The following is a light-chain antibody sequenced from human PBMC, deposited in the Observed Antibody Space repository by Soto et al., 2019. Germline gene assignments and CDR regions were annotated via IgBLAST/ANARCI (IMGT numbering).Light chain of an antibody. CDR1: QSVRNSY. CDR2: GAS. V-gene: IGKV3-20*01. CDR3: SQYGSSPLYS. J-gene: IGKJ2*03. Sequence: IVLTQSPGTLSLSPGERATLSCRASQSVRNSYLAWYQQKPGQAPRLLIYGASNRATGIPDRFSGSGSGTHFTLTISRLEPEDFAVYYCSQYGSSPLYSFGQGTKLQIK.